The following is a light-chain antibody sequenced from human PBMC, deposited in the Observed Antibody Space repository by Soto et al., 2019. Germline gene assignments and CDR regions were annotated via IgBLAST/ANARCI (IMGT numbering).Light chain of an antibody. CDR2: GPS. V-gene: IGKV3-20*01. J-gene: IGKJ1*01. CDR1: QSVSSN. CDR3: QQYGSSPGT. Sequence: IVMTQSPATLSVSPGERATLSCRASQSVSSNLAWYQQKPGQAPRLLIYGPSSRATGIPDRFSGSGSGTDFTLTISRLEPEDFAVYYCQQYGSSPGTFGQGTKVDIK.